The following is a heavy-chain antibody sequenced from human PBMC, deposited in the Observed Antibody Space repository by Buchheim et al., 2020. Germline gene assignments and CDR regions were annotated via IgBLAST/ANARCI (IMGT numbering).Heavy chain of an antibody. CDR1: GLTFSTYA. Sequence: EVQLLESGGGLVQPGGSLRLSCAASGLTFSTYAMSWVRQAPGKGLECVSAISAGGGNTYYADPVKGRFTISRDNSKNTADLQMKSLRAEDTAAYYCANRRDYFDYWGQGTL. CDR3: ANRRDYFDY. CDR2: ISAGGGNT. J-gene: IGHJ4*02. V-gene: IGHV3-23*01.